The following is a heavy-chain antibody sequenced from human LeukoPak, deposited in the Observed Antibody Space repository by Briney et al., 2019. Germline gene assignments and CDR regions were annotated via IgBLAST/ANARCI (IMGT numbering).Heavy chain of an antibody. D-gene: IGHD1-26*01. V-gene: IGHV3-23*01. CDR2: ISGSGGST. CDR3: AKRERGIYSLDH. Sequence: PGGSLRLSCAASGFTFSSYAMSWVRQAPGKGLEWVSAISGSGGSTYYADSVKGRFTISRDNSMNTLYLQMNSLRAEDTAVYYCAKRERGIYSLDHCGQGTLVTVSS. J-gene: IGHJ5*02. CDR1: GFTFSSYA.